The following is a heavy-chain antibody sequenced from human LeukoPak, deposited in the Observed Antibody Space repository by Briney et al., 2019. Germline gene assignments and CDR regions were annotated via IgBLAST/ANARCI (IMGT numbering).Heavy chain of an antibody. D-gene: IGHD3-10*01. CDR3: ASIGQTGSFDY. Sequence: EASVKVSCKASGYTFTGYYMHWVRQAPGQGLEWMGWMNPNSGNTGYAQKFQGRVTITRNTSISTAYMELSSLRSEDTAVYYCASIGQTGSFDYWGQGTLVTVSS. CDR2: MNPNSGNT. CDR1: GYTFTGYY. J-gene: IGHJ4*02. V-gene: IGHV1-8*03.